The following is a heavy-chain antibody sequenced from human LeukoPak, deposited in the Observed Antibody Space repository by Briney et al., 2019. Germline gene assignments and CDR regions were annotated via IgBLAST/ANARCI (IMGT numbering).Heavy chain of an antibody. CDR1: GFTFSSYA. CDR2: ISGSGGST. J-gene: IGHJ4*02. CDR3: AKGRGRYGSGSYYNWIFDY. V-gene: IGHV3-23*01. D-gene: IGHD3-10*01. Sequence: SGGSLRLSCAASGFTFSSYAMSWVRQAPGKALEWVSAISGSGGSTYYADSVKGRFTISRDNSKNTLYLQMNSLRAEDTAVYYCAKGRGRYGSGSYYNWIFDYWGQGTLVTVSS.